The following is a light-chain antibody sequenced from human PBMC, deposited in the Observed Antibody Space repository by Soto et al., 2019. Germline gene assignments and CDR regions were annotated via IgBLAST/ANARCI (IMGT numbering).Light chain of an antibody. CDR1: QSVASSY. J-gene: IGKJ1*01. Sequence: EVVLTQSPGTLSLSPGERVTLSCRASQSVASSYLAWYQQKPGRAPRLLFYSASSRATGIPDRFSGSGSGTDVTLTVSRLEPEDFAVYYCHHFGSLPETFGQGNNVEI. V-gene: IGKV3-20*01. CDR2: SAS. CDR3: HHFGSLPET.